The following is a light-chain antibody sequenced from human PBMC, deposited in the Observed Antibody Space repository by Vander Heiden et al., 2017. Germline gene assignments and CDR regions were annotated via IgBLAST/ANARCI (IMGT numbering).Light chain of an antibody. J-gene: IGKJ1*01. V-gene: IGKV3-15*01. CDR3: QRYNAWPRT. CDR1: HGVSSN. Sequence: ELVMTQSPATLPLSPGERATRSSRASHGVSSNLAWYQRKPGQDPRLRIYGASTRATGIPARFSGSGSGTEFTLTISSLKSEDFAVYYCQRYNAWPRTFGQGTKVEIK. CDR2: GAS.